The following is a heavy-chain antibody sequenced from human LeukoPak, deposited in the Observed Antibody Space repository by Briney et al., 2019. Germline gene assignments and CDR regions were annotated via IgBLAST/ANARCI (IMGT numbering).Heavy chain of an antibody. CDR1: GFTFSSYS. V-gene: IGHV3-21*01. CDR2: ISSSSSYI. D-gene: IGHD6-13*01. Sequence: GGSLRLSCAASGFTFSSYSMNWVRQAPGKGLEWVSSISSSSSYIYYADSVKGRFTISRDNAKSSLYLQMNSLRAGDTAVYYCARDLGSRKEQLVRPLNWFDPWGQGTLVTVSS. CDR3: ARDLGSRKEQLVRPLNWFDP. J-gene: IGHJ5*02.